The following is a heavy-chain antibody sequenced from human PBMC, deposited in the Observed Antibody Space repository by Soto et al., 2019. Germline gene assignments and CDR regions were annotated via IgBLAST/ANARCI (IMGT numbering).Heavy chain of an antibody. CDR1: GFTVSSNY. CDR2: IYSGGST. Sequence: EVQLVETGGGLIQPGGSLRLSCAASGFTVSSNYMSWVRQAPGKGLEWVSVIYSGGSTYYADSVKGRFTISRDNSKNTLYLQMNSLRAEDTAVYYCARERREGQLVCAFDIWGQGTMVTVSS. J-gene: IGHJ3*02. CDR3: ARERREGQLVCAFDI. V-gene: IGHV3-53*02. D-gene: IGHD6-6*01.